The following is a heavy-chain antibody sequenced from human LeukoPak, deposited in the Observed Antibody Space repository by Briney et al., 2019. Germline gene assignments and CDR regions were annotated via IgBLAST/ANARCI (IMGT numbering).Heavy chain of an antibody. J-gene: IGHJ4*02. CDR3: AKDLRTYGTGIYRLPTIIFDY. V-gene: IGHV3-23*01. CDR1: GFTFSNNA. Sequence: GSLRLSCTSSGFTFSNNAMSWVRQAPGKGLEWVSSIGGSGESTYYGDSVKGRFTISRDNSRNTLYLQMNSLRAEDTALYYCAKDLRTYGTGIYRLPTIIFDYWGQGILVTVSS. CDR2: IGGSGEST. D-gene: IGHD3-10*01.